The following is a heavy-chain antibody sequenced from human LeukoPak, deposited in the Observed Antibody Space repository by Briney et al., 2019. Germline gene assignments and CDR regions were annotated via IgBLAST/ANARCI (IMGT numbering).Heavy chain of an antibody. V-gene: IGHV1-24*01. CDR2: FDPEDGET. J-gene: IGHJ4*02. Sequence: ASVKVSCEVSGYTLTELSMHWVRQAPGKGLEWMGGFDPEDGETIYAQKFQGRVTMTEDTSTDTAYMELSSLRSEDTAVYYCATGIVAAAGTGLVPDYWGQGTLVTVSS. CDR3: ATGIVAAAGTGLVPDY. CDR1: GYTLTELS. D-gene: IGHD6-13*01.